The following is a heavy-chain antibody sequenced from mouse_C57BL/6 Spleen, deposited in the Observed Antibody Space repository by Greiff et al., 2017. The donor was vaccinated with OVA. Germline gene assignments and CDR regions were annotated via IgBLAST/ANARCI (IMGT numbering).Heavy chain of an antibody. Sequence: VQLQQSGPVLVKPGASVKISCKASGYTFTDYYINWVKQRPGQGLEWIGWIYPGSGNTKYNEKFKGKATLTVDTSSSTAYMQLSSLTSEDSAVYFYERGAGSSLYYFDYWGQGTTLTVSS. D-gene: IGHD1-1*01. CDR2: IYPGSGNT. V-gene: IGHV1-84*01. CDR3: ERGAGSSLYYFDY. J-gene: IGHJ2*01. CDR1: GYTFTDYY.